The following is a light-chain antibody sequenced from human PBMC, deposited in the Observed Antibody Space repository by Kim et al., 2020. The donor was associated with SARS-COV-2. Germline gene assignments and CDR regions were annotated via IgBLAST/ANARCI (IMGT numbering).Light chain of an antibody. V-gene: IGLV1-47*02. CDR1: SSNIGSNY. CDR2: SNN. CDR3: AAWDDSLSGWV. J-gene: IGLJ3*02. Sequence: QSVLTQPPSASGTPGQRVTISCSGSSSNIGSNYVYWYQQLPGTAPKLLIYSNNQRPSGVPDRFSGSKSGTSAFLAISGLRSEDEADYYCAAWDDSLSGWVFGGGTQLTVL.